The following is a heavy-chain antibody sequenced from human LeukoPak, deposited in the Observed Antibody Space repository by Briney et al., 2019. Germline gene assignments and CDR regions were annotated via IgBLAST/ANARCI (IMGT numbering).Heavy chain of an antibody. CDR1: GYTFTSNY. D-gene: IGHD1-26*01. Sequence: GASVKVSCKAFGYTFTSNYMHWVRQAPGQGPEWMGVISPSGGSTTYAQKFQGRVTLTRDTSISTAYMELSRLRSDDTAVYYCARSGVSYTGIVGANVIGYWGQGTLVTVSS. CDR2: ISPSGGST. CDR3: ARSGVSYTGIVGANVIGY. V-gene: IGHV1-46*01. J-gene: IGHJ4*02.